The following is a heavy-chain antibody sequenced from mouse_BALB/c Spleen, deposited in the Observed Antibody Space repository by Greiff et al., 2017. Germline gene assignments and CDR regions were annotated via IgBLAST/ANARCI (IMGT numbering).Heavy chain of an antibody. CDR3: ARHGRYDGSYYAMDY. CDR1: GFAFSSYD. D-gene: IGHD2-14*01. CDR2: ISSGGGST. V-gene: IGHV5-12-1*01. J-gene: IGHJ4*01. Sequence: DVHLVESGGGLVKPGGSLKLSCAASGFAFSSYDMSWVRQTPEKRLEWVAYISSGGGSTYYPDTVKGRFTISRDNAKNTLYLQMSSLKSEDTAMYYCARHGRYDGSYYAMDYWGQGTSVTVSS.